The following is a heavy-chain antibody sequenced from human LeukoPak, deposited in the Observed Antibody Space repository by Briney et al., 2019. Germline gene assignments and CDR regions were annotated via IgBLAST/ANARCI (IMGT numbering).Heavy chain of an antibody. CDR3: ATSYGSGSYTVKWVDP. CDR2: FDPEDGET. CDR1: GYTLTELS. Sequence: GASVKVSCKVSGYTLTELSMHWVRQAPGKGLEWRGGFDPEDGETIYAQKFQGRVTMTEDTSTDTAYMELSSLRSEDTAVYYCATSYGSGSYTVKWVDPLGQGTLVTVSS. V-gene: IGHV1-24*01. J-gene: IGHJ5*02. D-gene: IGHD3-10*01.